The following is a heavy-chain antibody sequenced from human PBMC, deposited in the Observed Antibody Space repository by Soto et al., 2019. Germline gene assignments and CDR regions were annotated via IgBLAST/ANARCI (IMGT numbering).Heavy chain of an antibody. CDR3: ARNKYFDA. Sequence: SETLSLTCSVSGASISSYYWSWIRQPPGKGLEWIGNIYYSGSTNYNPSLKSRVSISVDTSKNQFSLKLSSVTAADTAVYYCARNKYFDAWGQGNLVTVSS. CDR2: IYYSGST. V-gene: IGHV4-59*01. CDR1: GASISSYY. J-gene: IGHJ4*02.